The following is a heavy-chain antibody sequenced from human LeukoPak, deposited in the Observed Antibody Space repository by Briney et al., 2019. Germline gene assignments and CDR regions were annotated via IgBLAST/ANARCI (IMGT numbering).Heavy chain of an antibody. CDR3: ARGRGDILTGYVDY. V-gene: IGHV3-30*01. Sequence: GGSLRLSWAASGFTFSSYAMHWVRQAPGKGLEWVAVISSDESNKYYADSVKGRFTISRDNPKNTLYLQMNSLRVEDTALYYCARGRGDILTGYVDYWGQGTLVTVSS. J-gene: IGHJ4*02. CDR1: GFTFSSYA. D-gene: IGHD3-9*01. CDR2: ISSDESNK.